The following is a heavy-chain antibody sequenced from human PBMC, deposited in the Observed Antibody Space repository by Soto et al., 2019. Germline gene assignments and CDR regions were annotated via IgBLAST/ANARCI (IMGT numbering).Heavy chain of an antibody. CDR3: ARCRYSGYVDLPYYFDY. D-gene: IGHD5-12*01. CDR1: GGSISSGGYY. V-gene: IGHV4-31*03. CDR2: IYYSGTT. Sequence: QVQLQESGPGLVKPAQTLSLTCTVSGGSISSGGYYWSWIRQHPGKGLECIGYIYYSGTTYYNPSRKSRDTILVDTSKNQFSLTLRSVAAADTAVYYCARCRYSGYVDLPYYFDYWGQGTLVTVSS. J-gene: IGHJ4*02.